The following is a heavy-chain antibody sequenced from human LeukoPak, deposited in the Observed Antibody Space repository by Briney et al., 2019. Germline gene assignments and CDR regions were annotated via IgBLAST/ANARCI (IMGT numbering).Heavy chain of an antibody. V-gene: IGHV3-30*02. Sequence: GGTLRLSCAASGFTFSSHGMHWVRQAPGKGLEWVAFIRYDGSNKYYADSVKGRFTISRDNSKNTLYLQMNSLRAEDTAVYYCARGIRRYYYDSSGTKPLDYWGQGTLVTVSS. CDR3: ARGIRRYYYDSSGTKPLDY. J-gene: IGHJ4*02. D-gene: IGHD3-22*01. CDR2: IRYDGSNK. CDR1: GFTFSSHG.